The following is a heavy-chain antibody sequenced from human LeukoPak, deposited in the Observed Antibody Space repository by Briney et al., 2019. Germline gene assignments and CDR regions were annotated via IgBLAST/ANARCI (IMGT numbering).Heavy chain of an antibody. Sequence: ASVKVSCKASGYTFTSYYMHWVRQAPGQGLEWMGIIIPSGGGTSYAQKFQGRVTMTRDTSTSTVYMELSSLRSEDTAVYYCARRDSSGYLLHDYWGQGTLVTVSS. CDR1: GYTFTSYY. D-gene: IGHD3-22*01. J-gene: IGHJ4*02. V-gene: IGHV1-46*01. CDR3: ARRDSSGYLLHDY. CDR2: IIPSGGGT.